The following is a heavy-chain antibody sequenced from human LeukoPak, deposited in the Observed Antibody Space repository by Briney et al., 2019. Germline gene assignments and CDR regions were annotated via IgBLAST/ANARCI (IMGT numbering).Heavy chain of an antibody. V-gene: IGHV3-30*02. D-gene: IGHD2-15*01. CDR1: GFTFSSYG. CDR2: IRYDGGNK. Sequence: GGSLRLSCAGSGFTFSSYGMHWVRQAPGKGLEWVAFIRYDGGNKNYADSVKGRFTISRDNPKNTLYLQMNSLRAEDTAVYYCARVLRYCSGGNCYSGGLGYMDVWGKGTTVTISS. CDR3: ARVLRYCSGGNCYSGGLGYMDV. J-gene: IGHJ6*03.